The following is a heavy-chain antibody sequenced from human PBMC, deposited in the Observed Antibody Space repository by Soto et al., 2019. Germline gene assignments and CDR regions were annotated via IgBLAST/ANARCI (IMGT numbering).Heavy chain of an antibody. CDR3: ARERYGDYVGYFAP. Sequence: SETVSLTCAVSGGSISSGGYSWSWIRQPPGKGLEWIGYIYHSGSTYYNPSLKSRVIISVDRSKNQFSLKVRSVTAADTAVYYCARERYGDYVGYFAPRGQRIPVTGSS. D-gene: IGHD3-16*01. CDR2: IYHSGST. CDR1: GGSISSGGYS. J-gene: IGHJ5*02. V-gene: IGHV4-30-2*01.